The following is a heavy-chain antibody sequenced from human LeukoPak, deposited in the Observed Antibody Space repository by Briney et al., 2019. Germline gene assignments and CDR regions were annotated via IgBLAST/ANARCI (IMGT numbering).Heavy chain of an antibody. V-gene: IGHV3-23*01. CDR2: ISGSGGST. J-gene: IGHJ4*02. D-gene: IGHD3-10*01. Sequence: PGGSLRLSCAVSGITLSNYGMSWDRQVPGKGLEWVAGISGSGGSTNYAASVKGRFTISRDNRKNTLYLQMNSLTAEDTAVYFCAKRGVVIRVILVGFHKEAYYFDSWGQGVLVTVSS. CDR3: AKRGVVIRVILVGFHKEAYYFDS. CDR1: GITLSNYG.